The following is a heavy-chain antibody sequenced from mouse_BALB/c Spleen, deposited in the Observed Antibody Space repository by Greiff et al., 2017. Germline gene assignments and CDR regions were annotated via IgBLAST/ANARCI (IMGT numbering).Heavy chain of an antibody. Sequence: QVQLKQPGAELVKPGASVKLSCKASGYTFTSYWMHWVTQRPGQGLEWIGEINPSNGRTNYNEKFKSKATLTVDKSSSTAYMQLSSLTSEDSAVYYCARQRGPLYYAMDDWGQGTSGTVSS. CDR2: INPSNGRT. D-gene: IGHD3-1*01. CDR1: GYTFTSYW. CDR3: ARQRGPLYYAMDD. J-gene: IGHJ4*01. V-gene: IGHV1S81*02.